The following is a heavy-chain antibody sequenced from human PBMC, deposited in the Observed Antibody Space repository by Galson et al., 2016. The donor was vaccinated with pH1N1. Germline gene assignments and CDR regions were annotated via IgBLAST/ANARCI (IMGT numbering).Heavy chain of an antibody. Sequence: SVKVSCKASGGTFSSYAVSWVRQPPGQGLEWVGGIIGMFGTTTYAQKLQGRVTITAEELTSSSYMELTSLTSEDTALYYCARSRGYSYGSYYFDNWGQGTLVTVSS. CDR1: GGTFSSYA. CDR3: ARSRGYSYGSYYFDN. CDR2: IIGMFGTT. J-gene: IGHJ4*02. D-gene: IGHD5-18*01. V-gene: IGHV1-69*13.